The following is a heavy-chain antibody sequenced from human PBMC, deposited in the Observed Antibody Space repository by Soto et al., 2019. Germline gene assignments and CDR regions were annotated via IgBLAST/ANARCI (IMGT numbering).Heavy chain of an antibody. J-gene: IGHJ6*02. CDR1: GFTFSSYA. D-gene: IGHD4-4*01. CDR2: ISYDGSNK. CDR3: AKPMTTHYYYYGMDV. V-gene: IGHV3-30-3*02. Sequence: ESGGGVVQPGRSLRLSCAASGFTFSSYAMHWVRQAPGKGLEWVAVISYDGSNKYYADSVKGRFTISRDNSKNTLYLQMNSLRAEDTAVYYCAKPMTTHYYYYGMDVWGQGTTVTVSS.